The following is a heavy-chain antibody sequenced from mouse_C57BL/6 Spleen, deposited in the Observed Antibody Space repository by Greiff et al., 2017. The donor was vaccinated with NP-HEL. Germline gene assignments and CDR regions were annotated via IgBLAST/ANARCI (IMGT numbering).Heavy chain of an antibody. D-gene: IGHD2-4*01. J-gene: IGHJ3*01. CDR1: GYTFTSYW. CDR3: AIYYDYGFAY. Sequence: QVQLQQPGAELVMPGASVKLSCKASGYTFTSYWMHWVKQRPGQGLGWIGEIDPSDSYTNYNQKFKGKSTLTVDKSSSTAYMQLSSLTSEDSAVYYCAIYYDYGFAYWGQGTLVTVSA. V-gene: IGHV1-69*01. CDR2: IDPSDSYT.